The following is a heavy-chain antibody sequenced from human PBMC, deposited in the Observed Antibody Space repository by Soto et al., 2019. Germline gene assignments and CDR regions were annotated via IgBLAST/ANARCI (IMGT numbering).Heavy chain of an antibody. CDR2: INAGNGNT. V-gene: IGHV1-3*01. CDR1: GYTFTSYA. Sequence: ASVKVSCKASGYTFTSYAMHWVRQAPGQRLEWMGWINAGNGNTKYSQKFQGRVTITRDTSASTAYMELSSLRSEDTAVYYCARDRYCSGGSCYLTVDYWGQGTLVTVSS. J-gene: IGHJ4*02. CDR3: ARDRYCSGGSCYLTVDY. D-gene: IGHD2-15*01.